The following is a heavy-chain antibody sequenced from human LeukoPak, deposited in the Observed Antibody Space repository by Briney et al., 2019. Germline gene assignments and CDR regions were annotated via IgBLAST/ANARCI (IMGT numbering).Heavy chain of an antibody. CDR2: INPNSGGT. V-gene: IGHV1-2*02. CDR3: ARVRAGLEDAFHI. CDR1: GYTFTGYC. J-gene: IGHJ3*02. D-gene: IGHD3-3*01. Sequence: ASVKVSCKASGYTFTGYCIHWVRQAPGQGLEWMGWINPNSGGTNYAQKFQGRVTMTRDTSISTAYMELSRLRSDDTAVYYCARVRAGLEDAFHIWGQGTMVTVSS.